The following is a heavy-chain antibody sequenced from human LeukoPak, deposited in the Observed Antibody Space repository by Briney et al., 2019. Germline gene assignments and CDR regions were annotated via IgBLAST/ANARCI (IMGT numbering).Heavy chain of an antibody. Sequence: GGSLRLSCVASGFTITDSSMSWIRQTPGKGLEWISFISSSGDTIYYADSVKGRVTISRDNAKNSLYLQMNSLRAEDTAVYYCARLGLSYDSSGSPWDYWGQGTLVTVSS. CDR2: ISSSGDTI. J-gene: IGHJ4*02. CDR3: ARLGLSYDSSGSPWDY. CDR1: GFTITDSS. V-gene: IGHV3-11*04. D-gene: IGHD3-22*01.